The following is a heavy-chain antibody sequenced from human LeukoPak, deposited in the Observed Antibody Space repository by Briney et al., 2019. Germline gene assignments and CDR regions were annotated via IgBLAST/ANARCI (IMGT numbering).Heavy chain of an antibody. D-gene: IGHD3-3*01. CDR2: IKQDGSEK. V-gene: IGHV3-7*01. J-gene: IGHJ6*04. CDR1: GFTFSSYW. CDR3: ARVLRFLEWLPSYMDV. Sequence: GGSLRLSCAASGFTFSSYWMSWVRQAPGKGLEWVANIKQDGSEKYYVDSVKGRFTISTDNAKNSLYLQMNSLRAEDTAVYYCARVLRFLEWLPSYMDVWGKGTTVTVSS.